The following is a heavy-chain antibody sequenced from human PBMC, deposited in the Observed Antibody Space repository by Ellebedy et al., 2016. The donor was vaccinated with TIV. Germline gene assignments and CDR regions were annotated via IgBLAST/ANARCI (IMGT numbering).Heavy chain of an antibody. CDR3: ARGGASSGWYWGYYFDY. Sequence: SETLSLXXAVYGGSFSGYYWSWIRQPPGKGLEWIGEINHSGSTNYNPSLKSRVTISVDTSKNQFSLKLSSVTAADTAVYYCARGGASSGWYWGYYFDYWGQGTLVTVSS. V-gene: IGHV4-34*01. D-gene: IGHD6-19*01. J-gene: IGHJ4*02. CDR2: INHSGST. CDR1: GGSFSGYY.